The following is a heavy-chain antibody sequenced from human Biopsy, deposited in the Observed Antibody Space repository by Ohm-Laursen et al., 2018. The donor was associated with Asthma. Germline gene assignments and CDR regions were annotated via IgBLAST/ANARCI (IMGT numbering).Heavy chain of an antibody. D-gene: IGHD7-27*01. CDR1: GFTFSNYA. CDR2: ITGSGGFT. V-gene: IGHV3-23*01. Sequence: SLRLSCSASGFTFSNYAMSWVRQAPGKGLEWVSSITGSGGFTYYADSVKGRFTISRDNPRNSLYLQMNSLRAEDTAVYYCARDAPTGGYIDYWGLGTLVTASS. CDR3: ARDAPTGGYIDY. J-gene: IGHJ4*02.